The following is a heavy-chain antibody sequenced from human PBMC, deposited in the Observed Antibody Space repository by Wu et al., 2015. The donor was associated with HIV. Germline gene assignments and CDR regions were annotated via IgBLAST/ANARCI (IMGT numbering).Heavy chain of an antibody. CDR3: ARDGSLSALENWFDP. CDR1: GYRFISYG. D-gene: IGHD3-10*01. J-gene: IGHJ5*02. CDR2: ISTYNGNT. V-gene: IGHV1-18*01. Sequence: QVQLVQSGGEVKKPGSSVKVSCKASGYRFISYGINWVRQAPGQGLECLGWISTYNGNTNYAQKFQGRVTMTTDTSTSTAYMELRSLRSDDTAVYYCARDGSLSALENWFDPWGQGTLVTVSS.